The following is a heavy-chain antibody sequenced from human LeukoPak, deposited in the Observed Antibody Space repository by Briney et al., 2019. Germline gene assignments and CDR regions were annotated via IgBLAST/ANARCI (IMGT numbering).Heavy chain of an antibody. J-gene: IGHJ4*02. CDR3: ARAREPLQYTYYFDY. CDR1: GYSISGGYY. V-gene: IGHV4-38-2*02. D-gene: IGHD1-14*01. CDR2: IYHSGST. Sequence: PSENLSLTCTVSGYSISGGYYWSWIRRPPGKWLEWIGRIYHSGSTYYNPSLKSRVTISLDTSKNQFSLNLSSVTAADTAVYYCARAREPLQYTYYFDYWGQGTLVTVSS.